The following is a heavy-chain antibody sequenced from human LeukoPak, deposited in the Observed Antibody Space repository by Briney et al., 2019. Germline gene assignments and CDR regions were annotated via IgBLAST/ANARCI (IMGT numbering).Heavy chain of an antibody. CDR3: ARDKPSGSYFRSGFEY. CDR2: IKEDGSEK. Sequence: GGSLRLSCAASGFTFSSYWMSWVRQAPGKGLEWVANIKEDGSEKYYVGSVKGRFTISRDNAENSLYLQMHSLRAEDTAVYYCARDKPSGSYFRSGFEYCGQGTLVTVSS. J-gene: IGHJ4*02. V-gene: IGHV3-7*01. D-gene: IGHD1-26*01. CDR1: GFTFSSYW.